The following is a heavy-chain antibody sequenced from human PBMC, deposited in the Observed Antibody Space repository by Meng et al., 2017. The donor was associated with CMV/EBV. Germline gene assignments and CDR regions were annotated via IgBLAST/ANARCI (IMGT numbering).Heavy chain of an antibody. CDR2: INPSGGST. CDR3: ARESGSVGDY. V-gene: IGHV1-46*01. CDR1: GYTFTSYY. J-gene: IGHJ4*02. D-gene: IGHD1-26*01. Sequence: QVMLVQSGAEVQKPGAAVQVACKASGYTFTSYYMHWVRQAPGQGLEWMGIINPSGGSTSYAQKFQGRVTMTRDTSTSTVYMELSSLRSEDTAVYYCARESGSVGDYWGQGTLVTVSS.